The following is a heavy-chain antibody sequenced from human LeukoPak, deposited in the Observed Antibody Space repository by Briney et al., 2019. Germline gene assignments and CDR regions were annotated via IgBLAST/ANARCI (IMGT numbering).Heavy chain of an antibody. CDR1: GYTFTGYY. V-gene: IGHV1-2*02. Sequence: ASVKVSCKASGYTFTGYYMHWVRQAPGHGLEWMGWINPNSGGTNYAQKFQGRVTMTRDTSISTAYMELSRLRSDDTAVYYCASAVAATGGRNAFDIWGQGTMVTVSS. J-gene: IGHJ3*02. CDR3: ASAVAATGGRNAFDI. D-gene: IGHD6-19*01. CDR2: INPNSGGT.